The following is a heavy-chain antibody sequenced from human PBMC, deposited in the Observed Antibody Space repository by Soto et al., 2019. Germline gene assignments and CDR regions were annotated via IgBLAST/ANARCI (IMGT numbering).Heavy chain of an antibody. CDR2: IYYSGST. CDR3: ARDPVATGTYYYYMDV. Sequence: TLSLTCTVSGGSISSYYWSWIRQPPGKGLEWIGYIYYSGSTNYNPSLKSRVTISVDTSKNQFSLKLSSVTAADTAVYYCARDPVATGTYYYYMDVWGKGTTVTVSS. J-gene: IGHJ6*03. CDR1: GGSISSYY. V-gene: IGHV4-59*01. D-gene: IGHD2-15*01.